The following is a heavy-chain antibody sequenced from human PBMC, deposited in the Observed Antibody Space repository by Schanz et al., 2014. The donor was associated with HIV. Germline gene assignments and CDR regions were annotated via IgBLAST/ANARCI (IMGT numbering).Heavy chain of an antibody. D-gene: IGHD3-22*01. V-gene: IGHV3-9*01. Sequence: EVQLVESGGDLVQPGKSLRLSCAASGFTFDDNAMHWVRQAPGKGLEWVSGISWNSGNIDYADSVKGRFTISRDNSKNTLYLQMNSLRAEDTAVYYCTGGLYYDSTPFDPWGQGTLVTVSS. J-gene: IGHJ5*02. CDR1: GFTFDDNA. CDR3: TGGLYYDSTPFDP. CDR2: ISWNSGNI.